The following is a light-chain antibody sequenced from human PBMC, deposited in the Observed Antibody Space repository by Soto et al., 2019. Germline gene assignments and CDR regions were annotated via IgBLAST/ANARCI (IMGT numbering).Light chain of an antibody. Sequence: QSVLTQPPSASGTPGQRVTISCSGSRSNIGSNSINWYQQLPGTAPKVLIYSNNQRPSGVPDRFSGSKSGTSASLAISGLQSDDEAEYHCAAWDDSLNGWVFGGGT. CDR1: RSNIGSNS. V-gene: IGLV1-44*01. J-gene: IGLJ3*02. CDR3: AAWDDSLNGWV. CDR2: SNN.